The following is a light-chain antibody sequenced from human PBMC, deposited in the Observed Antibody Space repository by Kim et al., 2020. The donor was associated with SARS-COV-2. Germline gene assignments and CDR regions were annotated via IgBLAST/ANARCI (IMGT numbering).Light chain of an antibody. Sequence: PGQSARVTCSGDKLEDKYSSWYQRKPGQSPVLVIYQDTKRPSGIPDRFSDSISGNTATLTISGTQPLDEADYYCQTWDKTTAVFGGGTQLTVL. CDR2: QDT. V-gene: IGLV3-1*01. J-gene: IGLJ3*02. CDR3: QTWDKTTAV. CDR1: KLEDKY.